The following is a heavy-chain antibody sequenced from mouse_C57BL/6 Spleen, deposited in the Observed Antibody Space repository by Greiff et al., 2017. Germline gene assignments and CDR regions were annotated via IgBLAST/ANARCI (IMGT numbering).Heavy chain of an antibody. Sequence: VQLQQSGPELVKPGASAKISCKASGYAFSSSWMNWVKQRPGKGLEWIGRIYPGDGDTNYNGKFKGKATLTADKSSSTAYMQLSSLTSEDSAVYFCARSKSAQVFDYWGQGTTLTVSS. CDR2: IYPGDGDT. D-gene: IGHD3-2*02. CDR3: ARSKSAQVFDY. CDR1: GYAFSSSW. V-gene: IGHV1-82*01. J-gene: IGHJ2*01.